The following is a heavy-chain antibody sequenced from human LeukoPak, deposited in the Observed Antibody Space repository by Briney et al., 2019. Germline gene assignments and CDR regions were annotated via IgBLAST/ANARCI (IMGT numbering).Heavy chain of an antibody. V-gene: IGHV4-38-2*02. D-gene: IGHD3/OR15-3a*01. J-gene: IGHJ5*02. Sequence: SETLSLTCTVSGYSITTTYYWGWIRQSPRKGLEWIGGIYHSGTTYYNPSLKSRVTMSVETSQNQFSLKVRSVTAADTAVYYCARQEIGLRSFDPWGQGTLVTVSS. CDR1: GYSITTTYY. CDR3: ARQEIGLRSFDP. CDR2: IYHSGTT.